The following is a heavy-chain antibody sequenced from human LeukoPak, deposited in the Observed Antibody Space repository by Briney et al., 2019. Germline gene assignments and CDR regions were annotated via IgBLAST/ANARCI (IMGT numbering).Heavy chain of an antibody. CDR2: IYYSGST. Sequence: SETLSLTCTVSGGSISNYYWSWIRQPPGKGLEWIGYIYYSGSTSYNPSLKSRVTISVDTSRNQFSLKLSSVTAADTAVYYCARAGYYYDSSGYYLFDYWGQGTPVTVSS. CDR1: GGSISNYY. J-gene: IGHJ4*02. V-gene: IGHV4-59*01. CDR3: ARAGYYYDSSGYYLFDY. D-gene: IGHD3-22*01.